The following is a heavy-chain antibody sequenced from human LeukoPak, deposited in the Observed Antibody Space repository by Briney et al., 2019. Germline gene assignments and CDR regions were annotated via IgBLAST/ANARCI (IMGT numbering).Heavy chain of an antibody. J-gene: IGHJ6*02. CDR1: GGTFSSYA. V-gene: IGHV1-69*04. Sequence: SVKVSCKASGGTFSSYAISWVRQAPGQGLEWMGRIIPFVVIADYAEKFQGRVTITADKSTSTAYMELSSLRSEDTAVYYCARDPSRDGYNYNYYYGMDVWGQGTTVTVSS. CDR2: IIPFVVIA. CDR3: ARDPSRDGYNYNYYYGMDV. D-gene: IGHD5-24*01.